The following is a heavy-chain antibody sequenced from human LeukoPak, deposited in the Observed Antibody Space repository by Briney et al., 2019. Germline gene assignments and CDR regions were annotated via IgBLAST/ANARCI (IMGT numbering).Heavy chain of an antibody. CDR2: IYYSGST. Sequence: SETLSLTCTVSGGSISSYYWSWIRQPPGKGLEWIGYIYYSGSTNYNPSLQRRVTISVDTSKNQFSLKLSSVTAADTAVYYCARAGGSSGSNTFDPWGQGTLATVSS. V-gene: IGHV4-59*01. CDR1: GGSISSYY. CDR3: ARAGGSSGSNTFDP. D-gene: IGHD6-19*01. J-gene: IGHJ5*02.